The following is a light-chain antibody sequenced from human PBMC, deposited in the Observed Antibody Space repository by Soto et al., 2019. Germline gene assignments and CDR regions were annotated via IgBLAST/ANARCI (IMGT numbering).Light chain of an antibody. Sequence: QSVLTQTTSVSGAPGQKITMSCTGSRSNIGAGYDVHWYQQLPGAAPRLLIYADNNRPSGVPDRFSASNSGTSASLAITGLQGEDEAVYYCQSYDTSLSGVIFGAGTKLTVL. J-gene: IGLJ2*01. CDR3: QSYDTSLSGVI. CDR1: RSNIGAGYD. V-gene: IGLV1-40*01. CDR2: ADN.